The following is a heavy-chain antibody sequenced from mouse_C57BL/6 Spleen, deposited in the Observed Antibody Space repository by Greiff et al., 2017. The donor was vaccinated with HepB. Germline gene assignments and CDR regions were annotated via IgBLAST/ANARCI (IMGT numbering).Heavy chain of an antibody. CDR2: IHPSDSDT. J-gene: IGHJ3*01. D-gene: IGHD2-1*01. Sequence: VQLQQPGAELVKPGASVKVSCKASGYTFTSYWMHWVKQRPGQGLEWIGKIHPSDSDTNYNQKFKGKATLTVDKSSSTAYMQLSSLTSEDSAVCYCAALYYGTTWFAYWGQGTLVTVSA. CDR3: AALYYGTTWFAY. V-gene: IGHV1-74*01. CDR1: GYTFTSYW.